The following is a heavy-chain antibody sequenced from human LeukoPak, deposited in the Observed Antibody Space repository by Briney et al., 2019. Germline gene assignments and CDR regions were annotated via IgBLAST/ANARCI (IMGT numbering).Heavy chain of an antibody. CDR3: AKDSYYDYVWGSYRYTNQFDY. V-gene: IGHV3-30*04. J-gene: IGHJ4*02. CDR2: ISYDGSNK. CDR1: GFTFSSYA. D-gene: IGHD3-16*02. Sequence: GGSLRLSCAASGFTFSSYAMHWVRQAPGKGLEWVAVISYDGSNKYYADSVKGRFTISRDNSKNTLYLQMNSLRAEDTAVYYCAKDSYYDYVWGSYRYTNQFDYWGQGTLVTVSS.